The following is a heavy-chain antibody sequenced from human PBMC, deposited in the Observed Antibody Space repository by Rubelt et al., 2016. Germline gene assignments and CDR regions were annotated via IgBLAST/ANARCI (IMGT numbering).Heavy chain of an antibody. CDR3: ARGEVAVNAFAI. D-gene: IGHD6-19*01. CDR2: IHPSGST. V-gene: IGHV4-38-2*02. CDR1: GFSISSGYY. J-gene: IGHJ3*02. Sequence: QVQLQESGPGLVKSSETLSLTCTVSGFSISSGYYWGWIRQPPGKGLEWIGEIHPSGSTSHNPSLNSRVTISVDTSKNQFSLRLNSVTAADTAVYYCARGEVAVNAFAIWGQGTMVTVSS.